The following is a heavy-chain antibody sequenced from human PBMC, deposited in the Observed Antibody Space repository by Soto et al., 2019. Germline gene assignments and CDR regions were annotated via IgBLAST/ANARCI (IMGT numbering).Heavy chain of an antibody. CDR2: IYYSGST. V-gene: IGHV4-28*01. J-gene: IGHJ4*02. D-gene: IGHD2-15*01. CDR3: ARIYSYCSRGSCYSLFDY. Sequence: QVQLQESGPGLVKPSDTLSLTCAVSGYSISSSNWWGWIRQPPGKGLEWIGYIYYSGSTYYNPSLKSRVTMSVDTSKYQFSLKLSSVTAVDTAVYYCARIYSYCSRGSCYSLFDYWGQGTLVTVSS. CDR1: GYSISSSNW.